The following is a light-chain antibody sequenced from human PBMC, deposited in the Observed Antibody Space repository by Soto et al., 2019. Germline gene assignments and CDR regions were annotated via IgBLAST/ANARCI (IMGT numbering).Light chain of an antibody. V-gene: IGKV3-11*01. Sequence: EIVLTHSPGTLSLSPWEIATLSCRTSETVRSNLAWYQQKPGQAPRLLIYGTSSRATGIPDRFSGSGSGTDFTLTISSLEPEDFAVYYCQQRSNWPPITFGQGTRLEIK. CDR3: QQRSNWPPIT. CDR1: ETVRSN. CDR2: GTS. J-gene: IGKJ5*01.